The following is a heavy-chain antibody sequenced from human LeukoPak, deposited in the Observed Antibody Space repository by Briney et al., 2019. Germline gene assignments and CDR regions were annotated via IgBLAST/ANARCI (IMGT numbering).Heavy chain of an antibody. V-gene: IGHV1-24*01. Sequence: ASVKVSCKVSGYTLTELSMHWVRQAPGKGLEWMGGFDPEDGETIYAQKFQGRVTMTEDTSTDTAYMELSSLRSEDTAVHYCATSVAGPYYFDYWGQGTLVTVSS. CDR2: FDPEDGET. CDR1: GYTLTELS. D-gene: IGHD6-19*01. CDR3: ATSVAGPYYFDY. J-gene: IGHJ4*02.